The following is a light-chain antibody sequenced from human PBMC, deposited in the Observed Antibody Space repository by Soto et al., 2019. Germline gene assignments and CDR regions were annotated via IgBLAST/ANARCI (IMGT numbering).Light chain of an antibody. Sequence: QSVLTQPPSASGTPGQRITISCSGSSSNIGSHTVNWHQQVPGTAPKLLIYSNNERPSGVPDRFSGSKSGTSASLAISGLHSGDEADYYCAAWDDSLNGVIFGGETKVTVL. CDR3: AAWDDSLNGVI. CDR2: SNN. J-gene: IGLJ2*01. V-gene: IGLV1-44*01. CDR1: SSNIGSHT.